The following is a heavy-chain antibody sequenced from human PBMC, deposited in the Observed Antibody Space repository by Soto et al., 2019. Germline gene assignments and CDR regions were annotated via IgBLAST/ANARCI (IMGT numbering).Heavy chain of an antibody. V-gene: IGHV3-23*01. CDR3: AKVAGTFYYGMDV. CDR2: ISGSGAST. CDR1: GFSFSGQA. Sequence: GGSLRLSCAASGFSFSGQAMTWVRQAPGKGMEWVSAISGSGASTYYADSVKGRFTISRDNSKNTLYVQMHSLRAEDTAVYYCAKVAGTFYYGMDVWGQGTTVTVSS. D-gene: IGHD1-7*01. J-gene: IGHJ6*02.